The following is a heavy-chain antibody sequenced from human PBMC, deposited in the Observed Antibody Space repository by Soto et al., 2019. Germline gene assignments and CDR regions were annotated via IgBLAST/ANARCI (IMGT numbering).Heavy chain of an antibody. J-gene: IGHJ5*02. CDR3: ARGLSRADITGTTWWFDP. Sequence: QLQLHESGPGLVKPSETLSLTCTVSGGSIRSSSYYWGWIRQPPGKGLEWIGSIYYSGRTYYNLSLESRVTISVDTSKIQFSLKLSSVTAADTAVYYCARGLSRADITGTTWWFDPWGQGTLVTVSS. CDR1: GGSIRSSSYY. V-gene: IGHV4-39*01. D-gene: IGHD1-7*01. CDR2: IYYSGRT.